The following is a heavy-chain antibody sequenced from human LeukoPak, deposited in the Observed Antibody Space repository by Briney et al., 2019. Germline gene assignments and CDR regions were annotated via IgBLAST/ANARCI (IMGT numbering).Heavy chain of an antibody. CDR1: GGSFSSGAYY. CDR3: ARDSGYDSRGFYYGGFDP. V-gene: IGHV4-31*03. Sequence: SQTLSLTCTVSGGSFSSGAYYWSWIRQLPGKGLEWIGYIHYSGSPYYNPSLKSRVSISGDTSKNQFSLTLSSVTVADAAVYYCARDSGYDSRGFYYGGFDPWGQGILVTVSS. J-gene: IGHJ5*02. D-gene: IGHD3-22*01. CDR2: IHYSGSP.